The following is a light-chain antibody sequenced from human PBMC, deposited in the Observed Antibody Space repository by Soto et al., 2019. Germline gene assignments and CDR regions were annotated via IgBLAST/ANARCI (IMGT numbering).Light chain of an antibody. CDR1: QSVTSDY. J-gene: IGKJ1*01. V-gene: IGKV3-20*01. CDR2: DAS. Sequence: EIGVTQSPGTLSLSPGERATLSCRTSQSVTSDYLAWYQHKPGQAPRLLIYDASSRATGIPDRFSATGSGTDFTLTISSLEPEDFAVYYCQQYDRSPWTFGQGTKVEIK. CDR3: QQYDRSPWT.